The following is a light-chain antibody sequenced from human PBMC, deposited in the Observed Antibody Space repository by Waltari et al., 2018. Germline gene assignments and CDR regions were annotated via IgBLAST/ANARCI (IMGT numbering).Light chain of an antibody. CDR1: NIGGKN. V-gene: IGLV3-9*01. CDR3: QVWDSSTAV. J-gene: IGLJ7*01. Sequence: SYDLTQPLSVSVALGQTARITCGGNNIGGKNVHWYQQKPGQAPLLVIYRDKNRPSRSPERFSGANSENTATLTITGAQGADEADYYCQVWDSSTAVFGGGTQLTVL. CDR2: RDK.